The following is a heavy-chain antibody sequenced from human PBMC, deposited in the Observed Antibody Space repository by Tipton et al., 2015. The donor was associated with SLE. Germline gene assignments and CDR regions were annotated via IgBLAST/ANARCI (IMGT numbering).Heavy chain of an antibody. CDR2: IYATGIT. CDR1: GGSISSGSYY. J-gene: IGHJ4*02. D-gene: IGHD4-17*01. CDR3: ARDKNGDYYDY. Sequence: TLSLTCTVSGGSISSGSYYWSWIRQPAGKGLEWIGHIYATGITNYNPSPKSRVTISVDTSKNQFSLKLSPVTAADTAVYYCARDKNGDYYDYWGQGTLVTVSS. V-gene: IGHV4-61*09.